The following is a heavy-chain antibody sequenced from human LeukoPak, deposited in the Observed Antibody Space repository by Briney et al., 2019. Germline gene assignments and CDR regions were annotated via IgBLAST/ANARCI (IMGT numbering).Heavy chain of an antibody. D-gene: IGHD6-13*01. V-gene: IGHV4-39*07. CDR1: GGSISSYY. CDR3: ARDLAAAGTPPGYFQH. CDR2: IYYSGST. J-gene: IGHJ1*01. Sequence: SETLSLTCTVSGGSISSYYWSWIRQPPGKGLEWIGSIYYSGSTYYNPSLKSRVTISVDTSKNQFSLKLSSVTAADTAVYYCARDLAAAGTPPGYFQHWGQGTLVTVSS.